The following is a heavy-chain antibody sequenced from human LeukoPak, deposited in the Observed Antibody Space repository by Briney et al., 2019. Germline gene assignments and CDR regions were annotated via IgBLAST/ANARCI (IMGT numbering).Heavy chain of an antibody. Sequence: SETLSLTCAVYGESFNDYYWSWIRQPPGKGLEWIGEITHSGSTNYNPSLKSRITISVDTSKNQFSLKLSSVTAADTAVYYCARGGYYGSGNDFRFDPWGQGTLVTVSS. CDR1: GESFNDYY. CDR3: ARGGYYGSGNDFRFDP. V-gene: IGHV4-34*01. J-gene: IGHJ5*02. CDR2: ITHSGST. D-gene: IGHD3-10*01.